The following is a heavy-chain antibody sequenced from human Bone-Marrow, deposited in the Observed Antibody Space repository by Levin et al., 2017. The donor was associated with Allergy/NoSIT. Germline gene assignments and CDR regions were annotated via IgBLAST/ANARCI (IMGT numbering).Heavy chain of an antibody. CDR2: ISWNGGNL. CDR1: GFTFGDYA. V-gene: IGHV3-9*01. J-gene: IGHJ6*02. D-gene: IGHD3-16*01. CDR3: SKDTYTSLYFHGFDV. Sequence: SLKISCAASGFTFGDYAMNWVRQVPGKGLEWVSGISWNGGNLGYADSVRGRFTISRDNDKSTLYLQMNNLRPEDSALYFCSKDTYTSLYFHGFDVWGQGTTVTVSS.